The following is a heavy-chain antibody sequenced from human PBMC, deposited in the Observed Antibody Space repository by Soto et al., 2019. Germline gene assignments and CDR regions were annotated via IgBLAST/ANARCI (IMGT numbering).Heavy chain of an antibody. D-gene: IGHD5-18*01. CDR1: GGSISSYY. V-gene: IGHV4-59*01. CDR2: IYYSGST. Sequence: SETLSLTCTVSGGSISSYYWSWIRQPPGKGLEWIGYIYYSGSTNYNPSLKSRVTISVDTSKNQFSLKLSSVTAADTAVYYCAGLNRYSYGYDAFDIWGQGTMVTVSS. J-gene: IGHJ3*02. CDR3: AGLNRYSYGYDAFDI.